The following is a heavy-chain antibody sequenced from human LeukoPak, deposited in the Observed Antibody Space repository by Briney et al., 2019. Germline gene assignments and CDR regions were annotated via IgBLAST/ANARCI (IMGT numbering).Heavy chain of an antibody. CDR3: ARRLARGGWFDP. CDR2: INHSGNS. J-gene: IGHJ5*02. Sequence: SETPSLTCAVYGGSFSDYYLSWIRQPPGKGLEWIGEINHSGNSNNNPSLKSRVTISVDTSKNQFSLKLSSVTAADTAVYYCARRLARGGWFDPWGQGTLVTVSS. D-gene: IGHD2-21*01. CDR1: GGSFSDYY. V-gene: IGHV4-34*01.